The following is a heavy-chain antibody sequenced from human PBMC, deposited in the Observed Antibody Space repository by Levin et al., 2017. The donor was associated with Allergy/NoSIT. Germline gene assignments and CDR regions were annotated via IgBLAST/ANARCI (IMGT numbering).Heavy chain of an antibody. CDR3: ARDWGGGYFDY. J-gene: IGHJ4*02. CDR2: IYTGGDT. Sequence: GESLKISCAASGFTVSSNYFSWVRQAPGKGLEWVSIIYTGGDTYSADSVKGRFTVSRDNSKNTLYLQMNSLRAEDTAVYYCARDWGGGYFDYWGQGTLVTVSS. D-gene: IGHD3-16*01. V-gene: IGHV3-53*01. CDR1: GFTVSSNY.